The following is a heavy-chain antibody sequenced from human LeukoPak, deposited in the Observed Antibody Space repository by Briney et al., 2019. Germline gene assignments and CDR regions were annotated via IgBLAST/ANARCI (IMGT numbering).Heavy chain of an antibody. Sequence: SVKVSCKASGGTFSNYPISWVRQAPGQGLEWMGGIIPIFDTGNYAQKFQGRVTITADQSTSTAYMELSSLRSEDTAVYFCARDMFAAGTFDYWGQGTLVTVSS. CDR1: GGTFSNYP. J-gene: IGHJ4*02. V-gene: IGHV1-69*13. D-gene: IGHD6-13*01. CDR3: ARDMFAAGTFDY. CDR2: IIPIFDTG.